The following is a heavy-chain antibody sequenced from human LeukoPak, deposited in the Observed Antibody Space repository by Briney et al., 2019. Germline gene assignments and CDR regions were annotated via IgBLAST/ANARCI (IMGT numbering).Heavy chain of an antibody. Sequence: PSETLSLTCTVSGGSISSYYWSWIRQPPGKGLEWIGYIYYSGSTNYNPSLKSRVTISVDTSKNQLSLKLSSVTAADTAVYYCARDSDGYSGSSKYFDYWGQGTLVTVSS. D-gene: IGHD1-26*01. CDR1: GGSISSYY. J-gene: IGHJ4*02. CDR3: ARDSDGYSGSSKYFDY. V-gene: IGHV4-59*01. CDR2: IYYSGST.